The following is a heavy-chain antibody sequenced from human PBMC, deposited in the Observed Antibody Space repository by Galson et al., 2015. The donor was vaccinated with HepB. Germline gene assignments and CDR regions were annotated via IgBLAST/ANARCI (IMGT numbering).Heavy chain of an antibody. V-gene: IGHV1-3*01. CDR1: GYTFTMYA. Sequence: AVKVSCKASGYTFTMYAMHWVRQAPGQRPEWMGWINVGNGNTKYSQKFQGRVTITRDTSASTDYMELGSLKSEDTAVYYCARSGRFGIAAADHGLYWGQGT. J-gene: IGHJ4*02. CDR2: INVGNGNT. CDR3: ARSGRFGIAAADHGLY. D-gene: IGHD6-13*01.